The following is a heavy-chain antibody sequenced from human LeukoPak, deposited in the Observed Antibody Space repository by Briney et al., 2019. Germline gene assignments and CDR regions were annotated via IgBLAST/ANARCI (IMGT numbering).Heavy chain of an antibody. J-gene: IGHJ2*01. CDR1: GFTFNLYE. CDR3: ARLVAAAGAPWYFDL. CDR2: ISSSGSTI. V-gene: IGHV3-48*03. Sequence: GGSLRLSCAASGFTFNLYEMIWVRQAPGKGLEWVSYISSSGSTIYYADSVRGRFTISGDNAKKSLYLQMNSLRAEDTAVYYCARLVAAAGAPWYFDLWGRGTLVTVSS. D-gene: IGHD6-13*01.